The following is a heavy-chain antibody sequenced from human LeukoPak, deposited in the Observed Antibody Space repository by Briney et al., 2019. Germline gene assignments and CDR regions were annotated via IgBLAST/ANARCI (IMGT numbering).Heavy chain of an antibody. CDR1: GFTFSNYW. D-gene: IGHD3-10*01. Sequence: GGSLRLSCAASGFTFSNYWMSWVRPAPGKGLEWVANIKQDGSEKYYVDSVKGRFTISRDNAKNSLYLQMNSLRAEDTTVYYCARYGSGTYYYYYGMDVWGQGTTVTVSS. CDR3: ARYGSGTYYYYYGMDV. V-gene: IGHV3-7*01. J-gene: IGHJ6*02. CDR2: IKQDGSEK.